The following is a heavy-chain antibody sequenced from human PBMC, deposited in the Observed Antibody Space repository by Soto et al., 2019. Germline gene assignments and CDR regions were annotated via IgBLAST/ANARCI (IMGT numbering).Heavy chain of an antibody. CDR3: ARDMVRGVTGVDV. CDR2: IYYSGST. Sequence: SETLSLTCTVSGGSISSGGYYWSWIRQHPGKGLEWIGYIYYSGSTYYNPSLKSRVTISVDTSKNQFSLKLSSVTAADTAVYYCARDMVRGVTGVDVWGQGTTVTVSS. V-gene: IGHV4-31*03. J-gene: IGHJ6*02. D-gene: IGHD3-10*01. CDR1: GGSISSGGYY.